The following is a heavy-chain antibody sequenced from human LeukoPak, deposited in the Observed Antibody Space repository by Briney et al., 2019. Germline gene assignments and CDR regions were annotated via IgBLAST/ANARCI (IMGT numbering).Heavy chain of an antibody. CDR1: GYTFTGYY. J-gene: IGHJ3*02. CDR2: INPNSGGT. CDR3: ARAFTGDDAFDI. V-gene: IGHV1-2*02. Sequence: ASVKVSCKASGYTFTGYYMHWVRQAPGQGLEWMGWINPNSGGTNYAQKFQGRVTMTRDTSISTAYMELSRLGSDDTAVYYCARAFTGDDAFDIWGQGTMVTVSS. D-gene: IGHD3-16*01.